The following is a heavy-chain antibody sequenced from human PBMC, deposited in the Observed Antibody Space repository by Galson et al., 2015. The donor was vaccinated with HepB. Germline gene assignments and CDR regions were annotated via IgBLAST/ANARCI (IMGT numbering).Heavy chain of an antibody. CDR1: GYTFTGYY. CDR2: INPNSGGT. Sequence: SVKVSCKASGYTFTGYYMHWVRQAPGQGLEWMGWINPNSGGTNYAQKFQGRVTMTRDTSISTAYMELSRLRSDDTAVYYCARPPWIQLWLLDYWGQGTLVTVSS. J-gene: IGHJ4*02. V-gene: IGHV1-2*02. CDR3: ARPPWIQLWLLDY. D-gene: IGHD5-18*01.